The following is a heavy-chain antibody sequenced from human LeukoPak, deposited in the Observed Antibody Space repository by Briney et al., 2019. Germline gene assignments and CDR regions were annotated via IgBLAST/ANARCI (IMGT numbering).Heavy chain of an antibody. V-gene: IGHV1-2*02. J-gene: IGHJ3*02. CDR2: INPNSGGT. Sequence: ASVKVSCKASGYNFTGNYIHWVRQAPGQGLEWVGWINPNSGGTNYAQKFQGRVTMTRDTSISTASMELNRLRSDDTAVYYCARDGKDWIQLWFWFAFDIWGQGTMVTVSS. CDR3: ARDGKDWIQLWFWFAFDI. D-gene: IGHD5-18*01. CDR1: GYNFTGNY.